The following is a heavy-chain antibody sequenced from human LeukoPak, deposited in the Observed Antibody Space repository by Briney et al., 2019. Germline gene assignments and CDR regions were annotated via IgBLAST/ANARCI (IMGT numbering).Heavy chain of an antibody. CDR3: ARGQVPAARGHNWFDP. J-gene: IGHJ5*02. D-gene: IGHD2-2*01. CDR1: GYSFSDYY. CDR2: INHRAST. V-gene: IGHV4-34*01. Sequence: SETLSLTCAVYGYSFSDYYWNWLRQPPGKGLEWIGEINHRASTNYNPSLQRRVTISVDTSKNQFSLRLSSVTAADTAVYFCARGQVPAARGHNWFDPWGLGTLVTVSS.